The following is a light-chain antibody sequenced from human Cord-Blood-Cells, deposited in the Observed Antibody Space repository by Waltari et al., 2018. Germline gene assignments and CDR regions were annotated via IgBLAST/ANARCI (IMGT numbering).Light chain of an antibody. V-gene: IGKV1-39*01. CDR2: AAS. CDR1: QSISSY. CDR3: QHSYSTPWT. J-gene: IGKJ1*01. Sequence: DIQMTQSPSSLSASVGDRVTITCRASQSISSYLNWYKQKPGKATKLLIYAASSLKSGVPSRFSGSGAGTDFTLTISSLQPEYFATYYCQHSYSTPWTFGQGTKVEIK.